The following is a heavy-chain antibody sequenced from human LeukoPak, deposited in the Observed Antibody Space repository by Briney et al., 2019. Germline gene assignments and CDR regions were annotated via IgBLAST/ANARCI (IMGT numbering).Heavy chain of an antibody. Sequence: GGSLRLSCAASGFTFSSYAMSWVRQAPGKGLEWVSAISGSGGSTYYADSVKGRFTISRDNAKNSLYLQMNSLRAEDTAVYYCARGQHWVAAAGAEGDFDSWGQGTLVTVSS. D-gene: IGHD6-13*01. J-gene: IGHJ4*02. CDR1: GFTFSSYA. V-gene: IGHV3-23*01. CDR2: ISGSGGST. CDR3: ARGQHWVAAAGAEGDFDS.